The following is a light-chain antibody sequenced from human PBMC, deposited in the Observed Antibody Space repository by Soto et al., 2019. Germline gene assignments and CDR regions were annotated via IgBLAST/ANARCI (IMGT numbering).Light chain of an antibody. J-gene: IGKJ4*01. Sequence: VVTQSRGTLSLAPGDRSTLSCRASQSVSNYVAWYQQRPGQAPRLRIYDASNRATGIPVRFSGSGSGTDFTLTISRLEPDDFAVYYCQQRSHGLTFGGGTKVDTK. V-gene: IGKV3-11*01. CDR3: QQRSHGLT. CDR1: QSVSNY. CDR2: DAS.